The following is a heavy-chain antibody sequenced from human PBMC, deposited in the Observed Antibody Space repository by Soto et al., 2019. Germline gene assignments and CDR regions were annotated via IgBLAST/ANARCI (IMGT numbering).Heavy chain of an antibody. CDR1: GGSISSSSYY. Sequence: QLQLQESGPGLVKPSETLSLTCTVSGGSISSSSYYWGWIRQPPGKGLEWIGSIYYSGSTYYNPSLKSRVTISVDTSKNQFSLKLSSVTAADTAVYYCARRTVPSPDAFDIWGQGTMVTVSS. CDR3: ARRTVPSPDAFDI. CDR2: IYYSGST. D-gene: IGHD4-17*01. J-gene: IGHJ3*02. V-gene: IGHV4-39*01.